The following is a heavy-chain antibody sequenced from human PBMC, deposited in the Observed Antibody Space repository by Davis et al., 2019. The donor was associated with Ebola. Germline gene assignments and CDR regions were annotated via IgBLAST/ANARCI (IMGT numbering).Heavy chain of an antibody. V-gene: IGHV4-59*02. CDR3: ARDAVVSRGELDF. D-gene: IGHD3-10*01. J-gene: IGHJ4*02. Sequence: SETLSLTCTVSGASVSSYYWTWIRQPPGGGLEFIAYIHYSGITNYNPSLNSRVTVSLDTSKNQFSLNLRSVTAADTAVYYCARDAVVSRGELDFWGQGTLVTVSS. CDR2: IHYSGIT. CDR1: GASVSSYY.